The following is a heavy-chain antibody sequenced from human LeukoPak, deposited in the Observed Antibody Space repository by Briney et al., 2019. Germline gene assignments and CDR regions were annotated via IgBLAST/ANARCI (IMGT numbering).Heavy chain of an antibody. Sequence: GRSLRLSCAASGFTFSSYGIHWVRQAPGKGLEWVAVISYDGSNKYYADSVKGRFTLSRDNSKNTLYLQMNSLRAEDTAVYYCAKALTMVRGIIVDYFDQWGQGTLVTVSS. D-gene: IGHD3-10*01. CDR3: AKALTMVRGIIVDYFDQ. CDR1: GFTFSSYG. J-gene: IGHJ4*02. V-gene: IGHV3-30*18. CDR2: ISYDGSNK.